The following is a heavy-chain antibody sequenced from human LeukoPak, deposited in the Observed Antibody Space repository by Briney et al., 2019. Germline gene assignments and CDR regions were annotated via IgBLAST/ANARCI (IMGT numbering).Heavy chain of an antibody. D-gene: IGHD2-15*01. CDR2: ISGSGGST. J-gene: IGHJ4*02. Sequence: PGGALRVSCAASGFTFSSYAMSWVRQAPGKRLERGSAISGSGGSTYYADSEKGRFTISRDNSKNTLYLQMNSLRAEDTAVYYCAKDWEYCSGGSCYFDYWGQGTLVTVSS. CDR3: AKDWEYCSGGSCYFDY. CDR1: GFTFSSYA. V-gene: IGHV3-23*01.